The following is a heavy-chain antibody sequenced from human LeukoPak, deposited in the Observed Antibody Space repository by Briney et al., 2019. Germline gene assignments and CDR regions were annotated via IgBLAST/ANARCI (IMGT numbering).Heavy chain of an antibody. V-gene: IGHV4-39*07. CDR1: GGSISSSSYY. D-gene: IGHD6-13*01. CDR3: ARGGFAIAAGGFDY. CDR2: IYYSGST. Sequence: SETLSLTCTVSGGSISSSSYYWGWIRQPPGKGLEWIGSIYYSGSTYYNPSLKSRVTISVDTSKNQFSLKLSSVTAADTAVYYRARGGFAIAAGGFDYWGQGTLVTVSS. J-gene: IGHJ4*02.